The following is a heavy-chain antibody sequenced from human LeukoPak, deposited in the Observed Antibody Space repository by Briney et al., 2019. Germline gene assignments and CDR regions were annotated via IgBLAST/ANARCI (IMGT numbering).Heavy chain of an antibody. V-gene: IGHV3-30-3*01. J-gene: IGHJ5*02. D-gene: IGHD6-13*01. CDR1: GFAFSSYT. CDR3: ARSRQQLVSNWFDP. Sequence: PGGSLRLSCAASGFAFSSYTMHWVRQAPGKGLEWVAIISDDGINKSYADSVKGRFTISRDNSKSTLYLQMNSLRAEDTAVYYCARSRQQLVSNWFDPWGQGTLATVSS. CDR2: ISDDGINK.